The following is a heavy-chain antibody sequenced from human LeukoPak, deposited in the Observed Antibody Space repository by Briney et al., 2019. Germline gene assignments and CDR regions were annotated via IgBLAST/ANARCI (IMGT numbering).Heavy chain of an antibody. V-gene: IGHV4-34*01. J-gene: IGHJ4*02. CDR1: GRSFSGYY. CDR2: INHSGST. CDR3: ARGHSGYYGSDRSLDY. Sequence: KPSETLSLTCAVYGRSFSGYYWSWIRQPPGKGLEWIGEINHSGSTNYNPSLKSRVTISVDTSKSQFSLKLSSVTAADTAVYYCARGHSGYYGSDRSLDYWGQGTLVTVSS. D-gene: IGHD3-10*01.